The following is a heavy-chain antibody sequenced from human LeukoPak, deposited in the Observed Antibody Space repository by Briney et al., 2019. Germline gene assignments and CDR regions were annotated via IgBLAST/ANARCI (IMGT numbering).Heavy chain of an antibody. Sequence: ASVKVSCKASGYTFTGHYMHWVRQAPGQGLEWMGWINPNSGGTNYAQKFQGRVTMTRDTSISTAYMELSRLRSDDTAVYYCARSDSSGYYYYYCGMDVWGQGTTVTVSS. D-gene: IGHD3-22*01. CDR3: ARSDSSGYYYYYCGMDV. CDR2: INPNSGGT. V-gene: IGHV1-2*02. CDR1: GYTFTGHY. J-gene: IGHJ6*02.